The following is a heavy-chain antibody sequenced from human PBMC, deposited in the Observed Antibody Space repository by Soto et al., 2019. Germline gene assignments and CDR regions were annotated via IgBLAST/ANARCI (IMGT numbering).Heavy chain of an antibody. Sequence: SETLSLTCTVSGGSISSYYWSWIRQPPGKGLEWVGYIYYSGSTNYNPSLKSRVPISVDTSKNQFSLKLSSVTAADTAVYYCARDPRGRGSYRLDYYYSMDVWGQGTTGTVSS. J-gene: IGHJ6*02. D-gene: IGHD1-26*01. CDR1: GGSISSYY. CDR2: IYYSGST. CDR3: ARDPRGRGSYRLDYYYSMDV. V-gene: IGHV4-59*01.